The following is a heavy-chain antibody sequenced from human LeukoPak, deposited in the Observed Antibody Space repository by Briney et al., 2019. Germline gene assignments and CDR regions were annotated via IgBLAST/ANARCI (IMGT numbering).Heavy chain of an antibody. CDR3: ARVRLLEWTPGPFDY. J-gene: IGHJ4*02. V-gene: IGHV4-61*01. CDR1: GGSVSSGSYY. D-gene: IGHD3-3*01. Sequence: NTAETLSLTCTVSGGSVSSGSYYWSWIRQPPGKGLEWIVYSYYSGSTNYNPSLKSRVTISVDTSKNQFSLKLSSVTAADTAVYYCARVRLLEWTPGPFDYWGQGTLVTVSS. CDR2: SYYSGST.